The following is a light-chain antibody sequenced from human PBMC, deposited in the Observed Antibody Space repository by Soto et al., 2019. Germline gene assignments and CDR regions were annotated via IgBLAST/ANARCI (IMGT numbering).Light chain of an antibody. CDR1: SSDVGDYNY. V-gene: IGLV2-14*01. Sequence: QSALTQPASVSGSPGQSITISCTGTSSDVGDYNYVSWYQQHPGKAPKLMIFEVSNWPSGVSNRFSGSKSGNTASLTISGLQAEDEADYYCSSYAGSSTWVFGGGTKVTVL. CDR3: SSYAGSSTWV. J-gene: IGLJ3*02. CDR2: EVS.